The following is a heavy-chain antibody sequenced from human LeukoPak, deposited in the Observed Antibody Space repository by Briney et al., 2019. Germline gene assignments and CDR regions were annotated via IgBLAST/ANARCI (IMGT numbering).Heavy chain of an antibody. CDR1: GFTFSDYY. CDR2: ISGGGGTI. CDR3: ARDLDPDDYGGYDY. J-gene: IGHJ4*02. Sequence: PGGSLRLSCAASGFTFSDYYMSWIRQAPGKGLEWISYISGGGGTISYADSVKGRFTISRDNAKNSLYLQMNNLRAEDTAVYYCARDLDPDDYGGYDYWGQGTLVTVSS. D-gene: IGHD4-23*01. V-gene: IGHV3-11*01.